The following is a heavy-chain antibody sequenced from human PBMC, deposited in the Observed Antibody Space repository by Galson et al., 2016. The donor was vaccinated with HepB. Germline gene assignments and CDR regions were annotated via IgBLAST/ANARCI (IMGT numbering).Heavy chain of an antibody. J-gene: IGHJ6*02. CDR1: GFTFSSYA. CDR2: ISFDGSRK. Sequence: SLRLSCASSGFTFSSYAMHWVRQAPGKGLEWVAVISFDGSRKHSADSVKGRLTISRDNSNNTVFLQMNSLRAEDTAVYYCAKPRGRNYNYHYGLDVWGQGITVTVSS. V-gene: IGHV3-30*18. D-gene: IGHD1-1*01. CDR3: AKPRGRNYNYHYGLDV.